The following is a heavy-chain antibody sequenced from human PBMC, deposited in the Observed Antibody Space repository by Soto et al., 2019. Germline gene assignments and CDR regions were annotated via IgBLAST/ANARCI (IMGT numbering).Heavy chain of an antibody. D-gene: IGHD3-22*01. CDR3: ARTDSSGYYYYYGRDV. V-gene: IGHV4-59*01. Sequence: SETLSLTCTVSGGSISSYYWSWIRQPPGKGLEWIGYIYYSGSTNYNPSLKSRVTISVDTSKNQFSLKLSSVTAADTAVYYCARTDSSGYYYYYGRDVGGQGTTVTVSS. CDR2: IYYSGST. CDR1: GGSISSYY. J-gene: IGHJ6*02.